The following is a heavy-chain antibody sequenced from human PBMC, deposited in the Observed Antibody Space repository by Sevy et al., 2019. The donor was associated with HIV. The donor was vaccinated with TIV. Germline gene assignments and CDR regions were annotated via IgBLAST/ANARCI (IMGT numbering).Heavy chain of an antibody. D-gene: IGHD3-10*01. CDR1: GFTFSSYG. V-gene: IGHV3-23*01. J-gene: IGHJ5*02. Sequence: GGSLRLSCVASGFTFSSYGMRWVRQAPGEGLECVSDISGSGGNTYYADSVRGRFTISRDNSKNTLYLQMNSLRADDTAVYYCAKETIRGTYNWFDPWGQGTLVTVSS. CDR2: ISGSGGNT. CDR3: AKETIRGTYNWFDP.